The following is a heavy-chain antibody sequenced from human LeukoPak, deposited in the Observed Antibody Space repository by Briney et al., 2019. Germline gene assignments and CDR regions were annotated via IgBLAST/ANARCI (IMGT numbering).Heavy chain of an antibody. D-gene: IGHD3-22*01. J-gene: IGHJ5*02. V-gene: IGHV1-69*13. CDR3: ARRLETYYYDSSGYSWFDP. CDR1: GGTFISYA. CDR2: IIPIFGTA. Sequence: ASVKVSCKASGGTFISYAISWVRQAPGQGLEWMGGIIPIFGTANYAQKFQGRVTITADESTSTAYMELSSLRSEDTAVYYCARRLETYYYDSSGYSWFDPWGQGTLVTVSS.